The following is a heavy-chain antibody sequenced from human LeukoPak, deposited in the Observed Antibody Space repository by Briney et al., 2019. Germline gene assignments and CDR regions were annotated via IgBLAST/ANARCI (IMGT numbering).Heavy chain of an antibody. CDR2: SYYSGST. D-gene: IGHD3-22*01. J-gene: IGHJ4*02. CDR1: GGSISSYC. CDR3: ARGYYDSSGYYYFDY. Sequence: SETLSLTCTVSGGSISSYCWSWIRQPRGKGLEWIAYSYYSGSTNYNPSLKSRVTISVDTSKNQFSLKLSSVTAADTAVYYCARGYYDSSGYYYFDYWGQGTLVTVSS. V-gene: IGHV4-59*01.